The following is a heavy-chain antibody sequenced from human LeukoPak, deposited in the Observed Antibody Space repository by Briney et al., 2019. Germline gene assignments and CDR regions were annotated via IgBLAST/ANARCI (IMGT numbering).Heavy chain of an antibody. CDR2: IYTSGYT. V-gene: IGHV4-4*07. D-gene: IGHD3-22*01. CDR1: GDSLSSSY. Sequence: PSETLSLTCTVSGDSLSSSYWSWVRQPAGKGLEWIGRIYTSGYTNYNPSLKGRVTMSVDTSKNQFSLKLTSVTDADAAVYYCAKSNGYGLIDIWGQGTMVTVSS. J-gene: IGHJ3*02. CDR3: AKSNGYGLIDI.